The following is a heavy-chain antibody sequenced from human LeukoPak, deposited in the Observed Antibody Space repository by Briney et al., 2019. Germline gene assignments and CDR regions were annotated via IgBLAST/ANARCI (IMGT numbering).Heavy chain of an antibody. CDR2: IWYDGSNK. V-gene: IGHV3-33*01. D-gene: IGHD5-18*01. CDR1: GFPFSSYG. J-gene: IGHJ4*02. Sequence: GGSLRLSCAASGFPFSSYGMHWVRQAPGKGLEWVAVIWYDGSNKYYADSVKGRFTISRDNSKNTLYLQMNSLRAEDTAVYYCARDGDSYGYDYWGQGTLVTVSS. CDR3: ARDGDSYGYDY.